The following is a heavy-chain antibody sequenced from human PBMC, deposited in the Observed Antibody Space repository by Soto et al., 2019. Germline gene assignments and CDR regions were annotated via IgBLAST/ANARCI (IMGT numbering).Heavy chain of an antibody. J-gene: IGHJ3*01. Sequence: SETLSLTCTVSNASMNIYYSTWIRQPPGKGLEWIVYIHHSGTTNYNPSLKNRVTISVDTSNNRFSLNVNSVTAADTALYYCARLSYDFASEDAFDFWGQGTMVTVSS. V-gene: IGHV4-59*01. CDR3: ARLSYDFASEDAFDF. CDR2: IHHSGTT. CDR1: NASMNIYY. D-gene: IGHD3-3*01.